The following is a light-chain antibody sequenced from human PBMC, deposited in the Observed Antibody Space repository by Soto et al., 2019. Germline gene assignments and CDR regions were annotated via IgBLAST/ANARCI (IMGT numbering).Light chain of an antibody. CDR1: SSAIGSYNL. Sequence: QSALTHPDSVSGSPGQAITISCTATSSAIGSYNLVSWYQQHPGIAPKFMIYEGSKRPSGVSNRFSGSKSGNTASLTISGLQAEDEADYYCCSYAGDSHWMFGGGTKLTVL. CDR2: EGS. J-gene: IGLJ3*02. V-gene: IGLV2-23*01. CDR3: CSYAGDSHWM.